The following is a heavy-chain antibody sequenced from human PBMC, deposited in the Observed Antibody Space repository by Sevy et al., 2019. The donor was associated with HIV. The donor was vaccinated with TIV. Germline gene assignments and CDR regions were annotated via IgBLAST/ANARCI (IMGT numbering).Heavy chain of an antibody. CDR2: CIPIFGTA. Sequence: ASVKVSCKASGGTFSSYAISWVRQAPGQGLEWMGGCIPIFGTANYAQKFQGRVTITADKSKSPAYMELSSLRSEDTAVYYCARALFTTVSSPFDYWGQGTLVTVSS. CDR1: GGTFSSYA. V-gene: IGHV1-69*06. D-gene: IGHD4-17*01. CDR3: ARALFTTVSSPFDY. J-gene: IGHJ4*02.